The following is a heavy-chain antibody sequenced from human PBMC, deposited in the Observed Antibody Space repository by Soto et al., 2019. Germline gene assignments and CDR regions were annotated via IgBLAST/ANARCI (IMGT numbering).Heavy chain of an antibody. V-gene: IGHV4-61*08. CDR2: IYYSGST. Sequence: QVQLQASGPGLVKPSETLSLTCTVTVSGGSVSTGVHYWSWIRQPPGKGLEWIGYIYYSGSTNYNPSLKSRVTISVDTSKNQCSLKLTSVTAEDPAVYYCARGYYTSWYWFDRWGRGTLVTVSS. D-gene: IGHD6-13*01. J-gene: IGHJ2*01. CDR3: ARGYYTSWYWFDR. CDR1: GGSVSTGVHY.